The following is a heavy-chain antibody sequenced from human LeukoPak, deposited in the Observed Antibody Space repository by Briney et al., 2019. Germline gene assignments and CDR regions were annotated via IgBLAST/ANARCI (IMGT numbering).Heavy chain of an antibody. D-gene: IGHD3-3*01. Sequence: SETLSLTCTVSGGSISRGDYYWSWIRQPPGKGLEWIGYIYYSGSTYYNPSLKSRVTISVDTSKNQFSLKLSSVTAADTAVYYCARDWSRGVFKPWYFDLWGRGTLVTVSS. CDR1: GGSISRGDYY. V-gene: IGHV4-30-4*01. J-gene: IGHJ2*01. CDR3: ARDWSRGVFKPWYFDL. CDR2: IYYSGST.